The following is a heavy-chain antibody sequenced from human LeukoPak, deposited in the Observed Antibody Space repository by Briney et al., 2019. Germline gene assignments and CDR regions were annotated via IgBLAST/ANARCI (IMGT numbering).Heavy chain of an antibody. CDR1: GGTFSSYA. Sequence: SVKVSCKASGGTFSSYAISWVRQAHGQGLEWMGGIIPIFGTVNYAQKFQGRVTMTADKSTSTAYMELSSLRSEDTAVYYCARDKGYSYGYLVWGQGTLVTVSS. V-gene: IGHV1-69*06. CDR2: IIPIFGTV. D-gene: IGHD5-18*01. CDR3: ARDKGYSYGYLV. J-gene: IGHJ4*02.